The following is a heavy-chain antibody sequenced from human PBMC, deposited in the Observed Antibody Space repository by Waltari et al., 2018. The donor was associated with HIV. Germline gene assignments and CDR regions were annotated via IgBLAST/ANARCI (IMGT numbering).Heavy chain of an antibody. CDR1: GFTFSSYS. CDR3: ARDMSGGRDY. Sequence: GFTFSSYSMNWVRQAPGKGLEWVSSISSSSSYIYYADSVKGRFTISRDNAKNSLYLQMNSLRAEDTAVYYCARDMSGGRDYWGQGTLVTVSS. D-gene: IGHD2-8*02. CDR2: ISSSSSYI. J-gene: IGHJ4*02. V-gene: IGHV3-21*01.